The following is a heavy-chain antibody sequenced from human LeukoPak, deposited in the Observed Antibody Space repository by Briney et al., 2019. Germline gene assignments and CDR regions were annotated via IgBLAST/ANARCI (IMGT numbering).Heavy chain of an antibody. J-gene: IGHJ4*02. D-gene: IGHD6-13*01. CDR1: GGSISSYY. V-gene: IGHV4-4*07. CDR2: IHTSGST. CDR3: ARGSPGGAAATFDY. Sequence: SETLSLTCTVSGGSISSYYWSWIRQPAGKGLEWIGRIHTSGSTNYNPSLKSRVTISVDKSKNQFSLKLSSVTAADTAVYYCARGSPGGAAATFDYWGQGTLVTVSS.